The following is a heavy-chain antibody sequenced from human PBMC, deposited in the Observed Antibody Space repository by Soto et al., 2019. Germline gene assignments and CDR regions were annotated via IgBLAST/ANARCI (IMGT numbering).Heavy chain of an antibody. CDR1: GYTFTNYE. J-gene: IGHJ4*02. CDR2: MTPISGDT. D-gene: IGHD3-10*01. CDR3: ARNLYNTGSFDH. Sequence: QVQLVQSGAEVKKPGASVKVSWKASGYTFTNYEINWVRQATGQGLEWVGWMTPISGDTGYAQNFQGRVTMTRDTPRSTAYLELSSLTSEDTAVYYCARNLYNTGSFDHWGQGTLVTVSS. V-gene: IGHV1-8*02.